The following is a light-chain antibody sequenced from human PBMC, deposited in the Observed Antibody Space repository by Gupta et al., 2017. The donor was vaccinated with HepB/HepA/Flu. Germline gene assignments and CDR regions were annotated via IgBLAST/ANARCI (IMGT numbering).Light chain of an antibody. CDR1: SPNIGAGYD. Sequence: QSVLTQPPSVSGAPGQRVTISCTRSSPNIGAGYDVPWYQQLPGTAPKLLIYGNSNRPSGVPDRFSGSKSGTSASLAITGLQAEDEADYYCQSYDSSLSGSVVFGGGTKLTVL. J-gene: IGLJ2*01. CDR2: GNS. CDR3: QSYDSSLSGSVV. V-gene: IGLV1-40*01.